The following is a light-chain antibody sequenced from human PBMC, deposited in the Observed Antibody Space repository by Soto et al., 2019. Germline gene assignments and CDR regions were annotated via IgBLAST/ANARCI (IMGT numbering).Light chain of an antibody. Sequence: DIVMTQSPATLSVSPGERATLSCRASQSVSNNLAWYQQKPCQAPRPLIYHPSTGATVIRAGFSGSGSGTELTLTISSVQSEDFAVYYCQQYHELPLTLGGGTQVEIK. CDR2: HPS. V-gene: IGKV3-15*01. CDR3: QQYHELPLT. J-gene: IGKJ4*01. CDR1: QSVSNN.